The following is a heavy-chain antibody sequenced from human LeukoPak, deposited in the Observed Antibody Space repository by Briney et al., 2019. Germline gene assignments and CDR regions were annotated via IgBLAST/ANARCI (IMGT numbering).Heavy chain of an antibody. CDR3: ARSAYDFWSGYYQRYYYYMDV. V-gene: IGHV4-34*01. J-gene: IGHJ6*03. Sequence: GSLRLSCAASGFTFSDYYMSWIRQAPGKGLEWIGEINHSGSTNYNPSLKSRVTISVDTSKNQFSLKLSSVTAADTAVYYCARSAYDFWSGYYQRYYYYMDVWGKGTTVTVSS. CDR2: INHSGST. D-gene: IGHD3-3*01. CDR1: GFTFSDYY.